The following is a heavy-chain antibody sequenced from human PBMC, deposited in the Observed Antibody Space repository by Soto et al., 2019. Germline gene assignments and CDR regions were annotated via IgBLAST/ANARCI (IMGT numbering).Heavy chain of an antibody. CDR2: IDNSGNT. CDR1: DGSISTYF. Sequence: SETLSLTCTVSDGSISTYFCNWIRQPAGKGLEWIGRIDNSGNTNYNPSLKSRVTMSADTSRNQFSLKLNSVTAADTAVYYCARGGQDFWSGPFDYWGQGALVTVTS. V-gene: IGHV4-4*07. CDR3: ARGGQDFWSGPFDY. D-gene: IGHD3-3*01. J-gene: IGHJ4*02.